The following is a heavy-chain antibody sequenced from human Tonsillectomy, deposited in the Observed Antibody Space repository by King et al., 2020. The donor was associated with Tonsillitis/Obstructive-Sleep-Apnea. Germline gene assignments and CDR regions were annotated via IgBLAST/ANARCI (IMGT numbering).Heavy chain of an antibody. Sequence: VQLQQWGAGLLKPSETLSLTCAVYGGSFSGYYWSWIRQPPGKGLEWIGEINHSGSTNYNPSLKSRVTISVDTSKNQLSLKLSSVTAADTAVDYCVRETYYYDSSGGYYYYYYMDDWGKGTTVTVSS. CDR3: VRETYYYDSSGGYYYYYYMDD. J-gene: IGHJ6*03. D-gene: IGHD3-22*01. CDR1: GGSFSGYY. V-gene: IGHV4-34*01. CDR2: INHSGST.